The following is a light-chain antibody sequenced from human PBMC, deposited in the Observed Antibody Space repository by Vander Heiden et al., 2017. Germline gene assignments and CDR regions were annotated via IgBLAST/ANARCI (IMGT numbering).Light chain of an antibody. CDR2: SHN. Sequence: QYVLTQPPSASGTPGQRVTISCSRSSTNIGSKAVNWYQQLPGTAPELLIYSHNQRPSGVPDRFSASKSGTSASLAISGLQSEDEADYYCAAWDDSLNGPVFGGGTKLTVL. V-gene: IGLV1-44*01. CDR3: AAWDDSLNGPV. CDR1: STNIGSKA. J-gene: IGLJ2*01.